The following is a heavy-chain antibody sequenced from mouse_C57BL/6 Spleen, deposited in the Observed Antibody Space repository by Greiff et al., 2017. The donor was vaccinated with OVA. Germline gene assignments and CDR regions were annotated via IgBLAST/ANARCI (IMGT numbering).Heavy chain of an antibody. CDR3: TRYSNYVAY. Sequence: VQLKQSGAELVRPGASVKLSCTASGFNIKDDYMHWVKQRPEQGLEWIGWIDPENGDTEYASKFQGKATITADTSSNTAYLQLSSLTSEDTAVYYCTRYSNYVAYWGQGTLVTVSP. V-gene: IGHV14-4*01. CDR2: IDPENGDT. D-gene: IGHD2-5*01. CDR1: GFNIKDDY. J-gene: IGHJ3*01.